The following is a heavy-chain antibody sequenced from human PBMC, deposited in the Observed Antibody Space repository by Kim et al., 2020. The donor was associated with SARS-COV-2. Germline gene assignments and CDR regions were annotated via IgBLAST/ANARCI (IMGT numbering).Heavy chain of an antibody. CDR2: INHSGST. CDR3: ARGVAVAGTGCFDY. CDR1: GGSFSGYY. V-gene: IGHV4-34*01. Sequence: SETLSLTCAVYGGSFSGYYWSWIRQPPGKGLEWIGEINHSGSTNYNPSLKSRVTISVDTSKNQFSLKLSSVTAADTAVYYCARGVAVAGTGCFDYWGQGTLVTVSS. J-gene: IGHJ4*02. D-gene: IGHD6-19*01.